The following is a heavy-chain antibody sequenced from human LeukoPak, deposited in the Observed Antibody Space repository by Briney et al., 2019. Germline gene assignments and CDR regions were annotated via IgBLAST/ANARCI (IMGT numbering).Heavy chain of an antibody. CDR1: GGSFSGYY. D-gene: IGHD3-10*01. J-gene: IGHJ4*02. V-gene: IGHV4-34*01. Sequence: SETLSLTCAVYGGSFSGYYWCWIRQPPGKGLEWIGEINHSGSTNYNPSLKSRVTISVDTSKNQFSLKLSSVTAADTAVYYCARDPRGSGSYYNPPFDYWGQGTLVTVSS. CDR2: INHSGST. CDR3: ARDPRGSGSYYNPPFDY.